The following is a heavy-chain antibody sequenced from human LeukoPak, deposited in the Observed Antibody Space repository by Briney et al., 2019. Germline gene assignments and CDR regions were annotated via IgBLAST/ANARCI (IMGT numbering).Heavy chain of an antibody. CDR2: ISSSGSTI. V-gene: IGHV3-11*04. D-gene: IGHD3-22*01. J-gene: IGHJ4*02. Sequence: GRFLRLSCAASGFTFGDYYMSWLRQAPGKGLEWVSYISSSGSTIYYADSVKGRFTISRDNAKNSLYLQMNSLRAEDTAVYYCAKLGYYDSSGYYSFDYWGQGTLVTVSS. CDR1: GFTFGDYY. CDR3: AKLGYYDSSGYYSFDY.